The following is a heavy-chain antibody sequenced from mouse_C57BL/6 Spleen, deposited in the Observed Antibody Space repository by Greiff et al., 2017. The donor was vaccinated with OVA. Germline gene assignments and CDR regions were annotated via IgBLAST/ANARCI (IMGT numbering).Heavy chain of an antibody. D-gene: IGHD2-5*01. CDR3: ARYGSNYLYYFDY. V-gene: IGHV1-55*01. CDR2: IYPGSGST. CDR1: GYTFTSYW. Sequence: QVQLQQSGAELVKPGASVKMSCKASGYTFTSYWITWVKQRPGQGLEWIGDIYPGSGSTNYNEKFKSKATLTVDTSSSTAYMQLSSLTSEDSAVYYCARYGSNYLYYFDYWGQGTTLTVSS. J-gene: IGHJ2*01.